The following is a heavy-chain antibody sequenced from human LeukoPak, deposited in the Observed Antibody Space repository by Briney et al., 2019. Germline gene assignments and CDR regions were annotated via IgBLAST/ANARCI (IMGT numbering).Heavy chain of an antibody. Sequence: SETLSLTCTVSGGSISSYYWSWIRQPPGKGLEWIGYIYYSGSTNYNPSLKSRATISVDTSKNQFSLKLSSVTAADTAVYYCASSGYYYGMDVWGKGTTVTVSS. J-gene: IGHJ6*04. D-gene: IGHD3-10*01. CDR1: GGSISSYY. CDR3: ASSGYYYGMDV. CDR2: IYYSGST. V-gene: IGHV4-59*01.